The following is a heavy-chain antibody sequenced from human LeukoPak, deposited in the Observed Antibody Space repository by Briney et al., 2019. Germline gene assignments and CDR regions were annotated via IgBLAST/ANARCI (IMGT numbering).Heavy chain of an antibody. CDR2: IYSGGST. Sequence: VGSLRLSCAASGFAVSRNYTSWVRQAPGKGLEWGSGIYSGGSTYYADSVKGRFTIYRDNSKNTLYLQMNSLRAEDTAVYYCASPPVVVVAANDFDYWGQGTLVTVSS. CDR3: ASPPVVVVAANDFDY. D-gene: IGHD2-15*01. J-gene: IGHJ4*02. CDR1: GFAVSRNY. V-gene: IGHV3-66*01.